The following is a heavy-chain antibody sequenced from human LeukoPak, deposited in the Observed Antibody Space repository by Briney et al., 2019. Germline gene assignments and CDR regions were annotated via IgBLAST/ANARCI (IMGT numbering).Heavy chain of an antibody. Sequence: GGSLRLSCAASGFTLDDYAMSWVRQAPGKGLEWVSGINWSGVSTGYADSVKGRFTISRDNTKNSLFLQMNSLRVEDTAFYYCAKGKDTLNPYWYFDVWGRGTLVTVSS. CDR2: INWSGVST. CDR3: AKGKDTLNPYWYFDV. J-gene: IGHJ2*01. CDR1: GFTLDDYA. D-gene: IGHD2-15*01. V-gene: IGHV3-20*04.